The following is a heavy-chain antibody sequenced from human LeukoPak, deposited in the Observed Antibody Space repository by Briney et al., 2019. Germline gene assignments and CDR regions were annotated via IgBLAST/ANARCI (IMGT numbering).Heavy chain of an antibody. J-gene: IGHJ4*02. CDR1: GFTFSGSA. Sequence: QAGGSLRLSCAASGFTFSGSAMYWVRQASGKGLEWVGRIRSEVNSYATAYGASVKGRFTISRDDSTNTAYLQMNSLKTEDTAVYYCARRDDTGDYCDYWGQGTLVTVSS. V-gene: IGHV3-73*01. CDR3: ARRDDTGDYCDY. D-gene: IGHD2-8*02. CDR2: IRSEVNSYAT.